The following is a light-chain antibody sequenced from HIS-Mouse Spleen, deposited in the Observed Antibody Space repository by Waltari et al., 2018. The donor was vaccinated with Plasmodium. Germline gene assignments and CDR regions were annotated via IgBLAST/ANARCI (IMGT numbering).Light chain of an antibody. V-gene: IGKV1-6*01. Sequence: AIQMTQSPSSLPASVGDRVTITCRASKGIRNDLGWYQQKPGKAHKLLIYAASSLQSGVPSRFSGSGSGTDFTLTISSLQPEDFATYYCLQDYNYPFTFGPGTKVDIK. J-gene: IGKJ3*01. CDR2: AAS. CDR1: KGIRND. CDR3: LQDYNYPFT.